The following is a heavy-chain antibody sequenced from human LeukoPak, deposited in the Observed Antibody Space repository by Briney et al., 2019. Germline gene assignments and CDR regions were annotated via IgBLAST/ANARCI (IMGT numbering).Heavy chain of an antibody. CDR3: ASRQQLAKSLDY. J-gene: IGHJ4*02. Sequence: PGGSLRLSCAASGFTFSSYGMHWVRQAPGKGLEWVAFIRYDGSNKYYADSVKGRFTISRDNSKNTLYLQMNSLRAEDTAVYYCASRQQLAKSLDYWGQGTLVTVSS. CDR1: GFTFSSYG. D-gene: IGHD6-13*01. CDR2: IRYDGSNK. V-gene: IGHV3-30*02.